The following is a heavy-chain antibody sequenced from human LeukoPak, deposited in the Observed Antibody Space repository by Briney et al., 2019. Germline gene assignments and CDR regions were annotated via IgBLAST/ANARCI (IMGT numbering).Heavy chain of an antibody. CDR2: ISAGGSNT. Sequence: GGSLRLSCAASGFTFNTYTMNWVRQAPGKGLEWVSAISAGGSNTYYADSVKGRFSISRDTSKNTLYLQMHSLRAEDTAVYYCAKTPYYDSTGYYHYYYYAMDVWGQGTTVTVSS. D-gene: IGHD3-22*01. J-gene: IGHJ6*02. V-gene: IGHV3-23*01. CDR1: GFTFNTYT. CDR3: AKTPYYDSTGYYHYYYYAMDV.